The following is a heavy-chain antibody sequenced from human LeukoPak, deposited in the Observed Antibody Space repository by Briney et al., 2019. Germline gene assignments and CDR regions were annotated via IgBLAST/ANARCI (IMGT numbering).Heavy chain of an antibody. CDR2: INHSGST. Sequence: SETLSLTCTVSGGSISSYYWSWIRQPPGKGLEWIGEINHSGSTNYNPSLKSRVTISVDTSKNQFSLKLSSVTAADTAVYYCARHGYYGSERYYYYYMDVWGKGTTVTISS. D-gene: IGHD3-10*01. CDR1: GGSISSYY. J-gene: IGHJ6*03. V-gene: IGHV4-34*01. CDR3: ARHGYYGSERYYYYYMDV.